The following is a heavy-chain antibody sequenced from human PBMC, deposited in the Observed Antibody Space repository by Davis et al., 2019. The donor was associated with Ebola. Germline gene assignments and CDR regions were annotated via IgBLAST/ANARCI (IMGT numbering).Heavy chain of an antibody. D-gene: IGHD3-9*01. J-gene: IGHJ4*02. CDR2: INPNSGGT. CDR1: GYTFTGYY. CDR3: ARDLDILTGYYSFDY. V-gene: IGHV1-2*02. Sequence: ASVKVSCKASGYTFTGYYMHWVRQAPGQGLEWMGWINPNSGGTNYAQKFQGRVTMTRDTSISTAYMELSRLRSEDTAVYYCARDLDILTGYYSFDYWGQGTLVTVSS.